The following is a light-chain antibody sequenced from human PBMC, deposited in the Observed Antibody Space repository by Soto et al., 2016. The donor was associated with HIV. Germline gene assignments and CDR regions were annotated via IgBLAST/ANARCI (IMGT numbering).Light chain of an antibody. V-gene: IGLV3-19*01. J-gene: IGLJ2*01. Sequence: SSELTQDPFVSVALGQTVRISCQGDSLRTYYANWYQQKPGQAPILVIFGKNNRPSGIPDRFSGSSSGNTASLTITGAQADDEADYYCNSRDSSGNHLVLFGGGTEVTVL. CDR1: SLRTYY. CDR2: GKN. CDR3: NSRDSSGNHLVL.